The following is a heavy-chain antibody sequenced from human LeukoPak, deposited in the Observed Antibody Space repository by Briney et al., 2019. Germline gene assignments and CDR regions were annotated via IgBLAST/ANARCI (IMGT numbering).Heavy chain of an antibody. D-gene: IGHD1-1*01. V-gene: IGHV1-8*03. J-gene: IGHJ6*03. CDR3: ARGTGTTDYYYYYMDV. Sequence: ASVKVSCKASGYTFTSYDINWVRQATGQGLEWMGWMNPNSGNTGYAQKFQGRVTITRNTSISTAYMELSSLRSEDTAVYYCARGTGTTDYYYYYMDVWGKGTTVTVSS. CDR1: GYTFTSYD. CDR2: MNPNSGNT.